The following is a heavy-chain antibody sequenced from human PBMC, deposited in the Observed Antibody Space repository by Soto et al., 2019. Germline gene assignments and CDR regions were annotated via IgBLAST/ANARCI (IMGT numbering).Heavy chain of an antibody. V-gene: IGHV3-7*01. CDR3: ARVDSSLAHYGMDV. CDR2: IKPDGSEK. D-gene: IGHD5-18*01. Sequence: EVHLVESGGGLVQPGGSLRLSCRASGFTFSSYWMSWARQAPGKGLEWVANIKPDGSEKYYVDSVKGRFTVSRDNAKNSLYLQMDSLRGEDTAVYYCARVDSSLAHYGMDVWGQGTTVTVSS. J-gene: IGHJ6*02. CDR1: GFTFSSYW.